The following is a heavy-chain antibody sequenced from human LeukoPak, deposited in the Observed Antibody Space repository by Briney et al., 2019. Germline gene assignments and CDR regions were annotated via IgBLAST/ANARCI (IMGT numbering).Heavy chain of an antibody. Sequence: PGGSLRLSCAASGFTFSDYYMSWIRQAPGRGLEWVSYISSSSYIYYTESVKGRFTISRDNAKKSLYLQMNSLRAEDTAVYYCARVGGITLALAPSPFPDYNYYYMDVWGKGTTVTVSS. CDR2: ISSSSYI. CDR3: ARVGGITLALAPSPFPDYNYYYMDV. CDR1: GFTFSDYY. D-gene: IGHD3-10*01. J-gene: IGHJ6*03. V-gene: IGHV3-11*06.